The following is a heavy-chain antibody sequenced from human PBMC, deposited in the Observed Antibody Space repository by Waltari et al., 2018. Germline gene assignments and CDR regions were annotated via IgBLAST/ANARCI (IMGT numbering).Heavy chain of an antibody. CDR3: ARWGPGAFDI. CDR1: GASLKNYY. J-gene: IGHJ3*02. D-gene: IGHD7-27*01. CDR2: ILYTETTVT. V-gene: IGHV4-59*13. Sequence: QVQLQESGPGPVKSSETLSLSCSVSGASLKNYYWTWVRQPPWKGLEYIGYILYTETTVTHYSPSFRGRATILRDMSKDEVYLRLTSMTAADTAVYFGARWGPGAFDIWGRGTLVTASS.